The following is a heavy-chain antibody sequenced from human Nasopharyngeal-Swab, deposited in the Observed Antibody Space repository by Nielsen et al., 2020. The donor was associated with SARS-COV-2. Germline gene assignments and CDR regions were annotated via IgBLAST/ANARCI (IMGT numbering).Heavy chain of an antibody. V-gene: IGHV3-30*04. CDR3: ASGWLEASAFDI. Sequence: GESLKISCAASGFTFSSYAMHWVRQAPGKGLEWVAVISYDGSNKYYADSVKGRFTISRDNSKNTLYLQMNSLRAEGTAVYYCASGWLEASAFDIWGQGTMVTVSS. D-gene: IGHD6-19*01. CDR1: GFTFSSYA. J-gene: IGHJ3*02. CDR2: ISYDGSNK.